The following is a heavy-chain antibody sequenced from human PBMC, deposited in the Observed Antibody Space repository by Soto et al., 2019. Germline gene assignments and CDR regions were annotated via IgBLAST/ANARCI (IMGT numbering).Heavy chain of an antibody. J-gene: IGHJ4*02. Sequence: PGGSLRLSCVASGFTFSKYGMNWVRQTPGEGLEWVSAISGSGDSTYYADSVKGRFTISRDNSKNTLYLQLNSLRAEDTAVYYCAKDLSPSSGTYYGYFDYWGQGTLVTVSS. CDR1: GFTFSKYG. D-gene: IGHD1-26*01. CDR2: ISGSGDST. CDR3: AKDLSPSSGTYYGYFDY. V-gene: IGHV3-23*01.